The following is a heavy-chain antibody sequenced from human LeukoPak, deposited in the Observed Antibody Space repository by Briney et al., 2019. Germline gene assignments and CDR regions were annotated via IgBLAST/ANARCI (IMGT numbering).Heavy chain of an antibody. Sequence: GVSLTLSCAVSGFTFSRVDMLGVRHGPDRGLEWVAFISYDGSNKYYVDSVKCRFTISRDNSKNTLYLQMNSLRAEYTAVYYCARGTTTGTPFDYWGQGTLVTVSS. D-gene: IGHD1-1*01. V-gene: IGHV3-30-3*01. CDR1: GFTFSRVD. CDR3: ARGTTTGTPFDY. J-gene: IGHJ4*02. CDR2: ISYDGSNK.